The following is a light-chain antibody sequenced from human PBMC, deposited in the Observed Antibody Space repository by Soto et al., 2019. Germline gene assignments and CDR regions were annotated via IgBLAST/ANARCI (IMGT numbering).Light chain of an antibody. Sequence: EIVLTQSPGTLSLYPGERATLSCRASQSVRNNYLAWYQQQPGQAPRLLIYGTSTRDTGIPDRFSGSGSGTDFTLTISRLEPEDFAVYYCQQYGSSYTFGPGTKVEIE. V-gene: IGKV3-20*01. CDR3: QQYGSSYT. CDR1: QSVRNNY. CDR2: GTS. J-gene: IGKJ3*01.